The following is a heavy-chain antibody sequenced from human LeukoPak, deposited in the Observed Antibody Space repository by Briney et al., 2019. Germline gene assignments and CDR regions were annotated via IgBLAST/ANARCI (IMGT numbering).Heavy chain of an antibody. Sequence: SETLSLTCTVSGGSISSSSYYRGWIRQPPGKGLEWIGSIYYSGSTYYNPSLKSRVTISVDTSKNQFSLKLSSVTAADTAVYYCARQGDYYDSSGYHFQHWGQGTLVTVSS. J-gene: IGHJ1*01. D-gene: IGHD3-22*01. CDR2: IYYSGST. V-gene: IGHV4-39*01. CDR1: GGSISSSSYY. CDR3: ARQGDYYDSSGYHFQH.